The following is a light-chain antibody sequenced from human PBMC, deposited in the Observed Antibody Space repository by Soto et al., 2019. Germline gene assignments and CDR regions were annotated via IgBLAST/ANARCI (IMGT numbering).Light chain of an antibody. CDR3: QQCNKCPWYP. Sequence: EIVMTQSPATLSVSPGERATLSCRASQSVSSNLAWYQQKPGQAPRLLIYGASTRATGIPARFSGSGSGTEFTLTSSSLQSEGFAVYCCQQCNKCPWYPFGQRTKLDI. CDR1: QSVSSN. J-gene: IGKJ2*01. V-gene: IGKV3-15*01. CDR2: GAS.